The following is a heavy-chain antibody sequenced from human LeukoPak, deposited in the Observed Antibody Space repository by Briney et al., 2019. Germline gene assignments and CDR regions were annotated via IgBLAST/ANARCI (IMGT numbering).Heavy chain of an antibody. CDR3: VTGPENYYDSSGYPSDSTYFQH. CDR2: IYHSGST. J-gene: IGHJ1*01. Sequence: SETLSLTCTVSGGSISSSSYYWGWIRQPPGKGMEWIGSIYHSGSTYYNPSLKSRVTISVDTSKNQFSLKLSSVTAADTAVYYCVTGPENYYDSSGYPSDSTYFQHWGQGTLVTVSS. D-gene: IGHD3-22*01. CDR1: GGSISSSSYY. V-gene: IGHV4-39*01.